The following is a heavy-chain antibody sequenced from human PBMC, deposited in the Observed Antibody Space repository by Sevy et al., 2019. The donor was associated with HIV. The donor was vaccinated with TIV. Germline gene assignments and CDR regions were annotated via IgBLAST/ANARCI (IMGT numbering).Heavy chain of an antibody. V-gene: IGHV1-69*13. Sequence: ASVKVSCKASGGTFSSYAISWVRQAPGQGLEWMGGVIPIFVTANYAQKFQGRVTITADESTSTAYMELSSLRSEDTAVYYCARTYYDSSGYLEPNFDYWGQGTLVTVSS. D-gene: IGHD3-22*01. J-gene: IGHJ4*02. CDR2: VIPIFVTA. CDR1: GGTFSSYA. CDR3: ARTYYDSSGYLEPNFDY.